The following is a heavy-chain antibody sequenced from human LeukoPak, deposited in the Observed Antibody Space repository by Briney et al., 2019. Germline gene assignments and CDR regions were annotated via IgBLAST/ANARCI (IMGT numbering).Heavy chain of an antibody. CDR2: ISYHGSNQ. CDR1: AFIFKNYA. Sequence: GGSLRLSCAASAFIFKNYAMHWVRRPPGKGLEWVAVISYHGSNQYYIDSVKGRFTISRDNSKNMLYLQMNSLRTEDTAVYYCAKRFRGSSGWDFDYWGQGTLVTVSP. D-gene: IGHD3-22*01. CDR3: AKRFRGSSGWDFDY. V-gene: IGHV3-30*18. J-gene: IGHJ4*02.